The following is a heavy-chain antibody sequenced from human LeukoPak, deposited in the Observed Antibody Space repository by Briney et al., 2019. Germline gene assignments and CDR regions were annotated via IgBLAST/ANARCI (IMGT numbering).Heavy chain of an antibody. V-gene: IGHV3-21*01. Sequence: PGGSLRLSCAASGFTFSSYSMNWVRQAPGKGLEWVSSISSSSSYIYYADSVKGRFTISRDNAKNPLYLQMNSLRAEDTAVYYCARVSGGAFDIWGQGTMVTVSS. D-gene: IGHD3-10*01. CDR3: ARVSGGAFDI. J-gene: IGHJ3*02. CDR2: ISSSSSYI. CDR1: GFTFSSYS.